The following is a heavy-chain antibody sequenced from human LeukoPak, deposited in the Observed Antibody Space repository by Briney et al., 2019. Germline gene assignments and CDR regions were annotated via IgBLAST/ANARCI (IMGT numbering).Heavy chain of an antibody. V-gene: IGHV4-59*01. D-gene: IGHD3-9*01. Sequence: SETLSLTCSVSGASISSYYWSWMRQPPGKGLEWIGYISNGGSTNYNPSLKSRVTISVDTSKNQFSLKLSSVTAADTAVYFCARVQTYYDILTGYYMDVWGQGTTVTVSS. CDR3: ARVQTYYDILTGYYMDV. CDR1: GASISSYY. CDR2: ISNGGST. J-gene: IGHJ6*03.